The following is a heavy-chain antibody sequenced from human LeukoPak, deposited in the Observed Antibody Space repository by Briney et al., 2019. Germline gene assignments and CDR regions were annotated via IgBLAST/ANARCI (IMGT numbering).Heavy chain of an antibody. CDR2: IRSNTAYGGTT. J-gene: IGHJ4*02. CDR1: GFTFADHA. V-gene: IGHV3-49*04. CDR3: TRYSGYSDY. Sequence: GGSLRLSCTASGFTFADHAMSWVRQAPGKGLEWVGFIRSNTAYGGTTEYAASVQGIFTISRDDSKSIAYLQMNSLKTEDTAVYYCTRYSGYSDYWGQGTLVTVSS. D-gene: IGHD5-12*01.